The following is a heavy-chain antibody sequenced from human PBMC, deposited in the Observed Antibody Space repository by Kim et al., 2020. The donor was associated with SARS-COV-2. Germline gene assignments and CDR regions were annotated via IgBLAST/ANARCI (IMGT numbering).Heavy chain of an antibody. V-gene: IGHV3-11*06. D-gene: IGHD6-13*01. Sequence: GGSLRLSCAASGFTFSDYYMSWIRQAPGKGLEWVSYISSSSSYTNYADSVKGRFTISRDNAKNSLYLQMNSLRAEDTAVYYCARDSGGSSWYGAFDIWGQGTMVTVSS. CDR3: ARDSGGSSWYGAFDI. CDR1: GFTFSDYY. J-gene: IGHJ3*02. CDR2: ISSSSSYT.